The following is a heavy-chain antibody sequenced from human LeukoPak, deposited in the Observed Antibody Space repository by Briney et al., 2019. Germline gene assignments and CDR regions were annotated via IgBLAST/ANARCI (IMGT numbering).Heavy chain of an antibody. CDR3: ARAYSSAWYSPGY. CDR1: GFTFSDHY. Sequence: GGSLRLSCAASGFTFSDHYMDWVRLAPGKGLEWVGRSRNKANSYTTDYAASVKGRFTISRDDSKNSLYLQMNCLKTEDTAVYYCARAYSSAWYSPGYWGQGTLVTVSS. CDR2: SRNKANSYTT. V-gene: IGHV3-72*01. J-gene: IGHJ4*02. D-gene: IGHD6-19*01.